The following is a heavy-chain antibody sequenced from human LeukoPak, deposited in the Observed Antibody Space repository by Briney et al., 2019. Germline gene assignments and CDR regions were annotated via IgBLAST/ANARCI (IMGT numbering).Heavy chain of an antibody. CDR1: GYTLTELS. Sequence: GASVKVSCKVSGYTLTELSMHWVRQAPGKGLEWMGSFDFEDGETTYAQKFQGRVTMTEDTPTDTAYMDLRSLRSEDTAVYYCATELPRGLLSYWGQGTLVTVSS. D-gene: IGHD1-26*01. V-gene: IGHV1-24*01. J-gene: IGHJ4*02. CDR2: FDFEDGET. CDR3: ATELPRGLLSY.